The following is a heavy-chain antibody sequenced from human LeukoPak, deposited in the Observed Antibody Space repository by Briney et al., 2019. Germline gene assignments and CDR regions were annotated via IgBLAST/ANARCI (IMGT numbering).Heavy chain of an antibody. Sequence: GGSLTLSCVVSGFTFSSYWMHWVRQAPGEGLVSASRIRYDGSSAAYADSVKGRLTISRDNAKNTLYLQMNSLSAEDTAVYYCVRGTMNAIDQLDYWGQGTLVTVSS. CDR3: VRGTMNAIDQLDY. CDR1: GFTFSSYW. D-gene: IGHD1-1*01. V-gene: IGHV3-74*01. CDR2: IRYDGSSA. J-gene: IGHJ4*02.